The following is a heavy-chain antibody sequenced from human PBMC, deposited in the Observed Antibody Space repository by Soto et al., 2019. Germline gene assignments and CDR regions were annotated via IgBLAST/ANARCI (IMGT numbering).Heavy chain of an antibody. CDR1: GFSFSSYG. Sequence: QVQLVESGGGVVQPGRSLRLSCAASGFSFSSYGMHWVRQAPGKGLEWVAVISYDGSNKYYADSVKGRFTISRDNSKNTLYLQMNSLRAEDTAVYYCAEDSYEAFDIWGQGTMVTVSS. CDR2: ISYDGSNK. V-gene: IGHV3-30*18. J-gene: IGHJ3*02. CDR3: AEDSYEAFDI. D-gene: IGHD3-3*01.